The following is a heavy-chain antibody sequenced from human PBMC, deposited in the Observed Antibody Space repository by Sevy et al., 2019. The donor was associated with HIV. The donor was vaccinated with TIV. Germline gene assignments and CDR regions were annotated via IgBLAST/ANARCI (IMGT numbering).Heavy chain of an antibody. V-gene: IGHV3-33*01. CDR1: GFSFGDYV. CDR3: ARDRGTMTNWFDP. CDR2: IWYDGSNK. J-gene: IGHJ5*02. D-gene: IGHD3-22*01. Sequence: GGSLRLSCTASGFSFGDYVLSWVRQAPGKGLEWVAVIWYDGSNKYYADSVKGRFTISRDNSKNTLYLQMNSLRAEDTAVYYCARDRGTMTNWFDPWGQGTLVTVSS.